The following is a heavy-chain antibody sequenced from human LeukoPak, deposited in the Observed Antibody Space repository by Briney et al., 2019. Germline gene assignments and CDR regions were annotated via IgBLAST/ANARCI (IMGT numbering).Heavy chain of an antibody. CDR3: ARQSGSGTYYKEAFEY. V-gene: IGHV5-10-1*01. CDR2: IDPRDPYT. Sequence: GESLKISCKGSGYSFTSYWISWVRQMPGKGLEWMGRIDPRDPYTNYSPSFQGHVTISADKSIATAYLQWSSLTASDTAMYYCARQSGSGTYYKEAFEYWGQGTLVTVSS. CDR1: GYSFTSYW. D-gene: IGHD3-10*01. J-gene: IGHJ4*02.